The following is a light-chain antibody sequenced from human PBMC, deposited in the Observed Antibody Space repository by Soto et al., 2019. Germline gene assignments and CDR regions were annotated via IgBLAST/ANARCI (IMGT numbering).Light chain of an antibody. J-gene: IGKJ1*01. V-gene: IGKV4-1*01. CDR3: QQYYRPWT. CDR2: WAS. Sequence: DIVMTQSPDSLAVSLGERATINCKSSQSVLYSSNNKNYLAWYQQKPGQPPKLLIYWASTRESGVPDRFSDSGSGTDFTLTTSRLQAEDVAVYYCQQYYRPWTFGQGTKVEIK. CDR1: QSVLYSSNNKNY.